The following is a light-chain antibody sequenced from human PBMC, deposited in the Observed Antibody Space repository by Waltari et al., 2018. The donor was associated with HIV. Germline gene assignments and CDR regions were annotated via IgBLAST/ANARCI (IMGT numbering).Light chain of an antibody. CDR2: GAS. Sequence: EIVLTQSPGTLSLSPGERATLSCRASQSIISNYLAWYQQKPGQAPRLLIYGASSRATGIPDRFSGSGSGTDFTLSISGLEPEDFAVYYCQHFGSSHLTFGGGTKVEIK. CDR3: QHFGSSHLT. CDR1: QSIISNY. J-gene: IGKJ4*01. V-gene: IGKV3-20*01.